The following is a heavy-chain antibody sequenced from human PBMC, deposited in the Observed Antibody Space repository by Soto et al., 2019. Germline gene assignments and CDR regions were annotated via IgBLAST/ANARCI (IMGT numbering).Heavy chain of an antibody. CDR1: GFTFSSYG. Sequence: GGSLSLSCAASGFTFSSYGMHWVRQAPGKGLEWVAVISYDGNNKSYADSVKGRFTISRDNSKNTLYLQMNSLRAEDTAVYYCAKERMDSGSFYYYYYYGMDVWGQGTTVTVSS. J-gene: IGHJ6*02. V-gene: IGHV3-30*18. CDR2: ISYDGNNK. CDR3: AKERMDSGSFYYYYYYGMDV. D-gene: IGHD1-26*01.